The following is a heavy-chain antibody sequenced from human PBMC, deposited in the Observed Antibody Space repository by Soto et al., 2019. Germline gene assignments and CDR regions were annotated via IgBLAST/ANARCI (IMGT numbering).Heavy chain of an antibody. J-gene: IGHJ6*02. Sequence: EVQLVESGGGLVKPGGSLRLSCAAFGFTFSSYRMNWVRQAPGKGLEWVSSISSSSSYIYYADSVKGQFTIARDNAKNSLYLQMNSLRAEDTAVYYCATKATGMDVWGQGTTVTVSS. CDR2: ISSSSSYI. CDR1: GFTFSSYR. D-gene: IGHD5-12*01. V-gene: IGHV3-21*01. CDR3: ATKATGMDV.